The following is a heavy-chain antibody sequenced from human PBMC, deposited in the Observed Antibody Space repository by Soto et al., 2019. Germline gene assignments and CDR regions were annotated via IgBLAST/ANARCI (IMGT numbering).Heavy chain of an antibody. D-gene: IGHD6-13*01. CDR3: ARRGYSSSWYYYYYYGMDV. J-gene: IGHJ6*02. Sequence: ASVTVSCQASGGTFSKYKINWVRQATGQGLEWMGWMNPNSGNTGYAQKFQGRVTMTRNTSISTAYMELSSLRSEDTAVYYCARRGYSSSWYYYYYYGMDVWGQGTTVTVSS. CDR2: MNPNSGNT. CDR1: GGTFSKYK. V-gene: IGHV1-8*01.